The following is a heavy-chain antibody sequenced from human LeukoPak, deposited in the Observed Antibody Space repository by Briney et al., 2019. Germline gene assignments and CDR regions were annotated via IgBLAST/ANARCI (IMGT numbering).Heavy chain of an antibody. CDR2: VNPNTGYT. V-gene: IGHV1-2*06. CDR1: GGTFSSYA. CDR3: ALSRDYGDYYFDS. Sequence: GASVKVSCKASGGTFSSYAISWVRQAPGQGLDWMGRVNPNTGYTDYAQKFQGRVAMTRDTSITTAYMELSKLTSDDAAVYFCALSRDYGDYYFDSWGQGTLLTVSS. D-gene: IGHD4-17*01. J-gene: IGHJ4*02.